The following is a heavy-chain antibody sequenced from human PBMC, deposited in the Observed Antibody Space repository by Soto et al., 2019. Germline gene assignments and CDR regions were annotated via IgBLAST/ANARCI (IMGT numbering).Heavy chain of an antibody. CDR3: AKNRESGTYYVDAFDI. CDR2: ISGSGGST. J-gene: IGHJ3*02. Sequence: EVQLLESGGGLVQPGGSLRLSCAASGFTFNTYTMSWVRQAPGKGLEWVSAISGSGGSTYYADSVEGRFTISRDSSKNTLYLQMNSLRAEDTGVYYCAKNRESGTYYVDAFDIWGQGTMVTVSS. CDR1: GFTFNTYT. D-gene: IGHD1-26*01. V-gene: IGHV3-23*01.